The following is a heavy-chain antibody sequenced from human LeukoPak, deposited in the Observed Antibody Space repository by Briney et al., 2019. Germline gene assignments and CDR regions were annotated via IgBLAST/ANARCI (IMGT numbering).Heavy chain of an antibody. CDR1: GDSISNYY. CDR2: FHVSGTT. J-gene: IGHJ3*02. V-gene: IGHV4-4*07. CDR3: AKVSPQYDAFDI. Sequence: PSATLSLTCTVSGDSISNYYWSWIRQPAGKGLEWIGRFHVSGTTNNNPSLKSRVTLSIDRSKNQFSLKLNSVTAADTAVYYCAKVSPQYDAFDIWGRGTGVTVSS.